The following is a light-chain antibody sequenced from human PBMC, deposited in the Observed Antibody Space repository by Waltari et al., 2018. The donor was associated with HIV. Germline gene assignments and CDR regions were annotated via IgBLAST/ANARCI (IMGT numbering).Light chain of an antibody. Sequence: QSALTQPRSVSGSPGQSVTISCTGTSSDFGGYNYVSWYQQHPGKAPKLMIYDVSKRPSGVPDRFSGSKSGNTASLTISGLQAEDEADYYCCSYAGSYIWVFGGGTKPTVL. CDR2: DVS. J-gene: IGLJ3*02. V-gene: IGLV2-11*01. CDR1: SSDFGGYNY. CDR3: CSYAGSYIWV.